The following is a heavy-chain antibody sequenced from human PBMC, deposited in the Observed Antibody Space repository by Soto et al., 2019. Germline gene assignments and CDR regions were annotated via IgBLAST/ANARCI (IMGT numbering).Heavy chain of an antibody. CDR3: AKVVVGATSHSDFDS. Sequence: QVQLQESGPGLVRPSETLSLTCTVSGGSIANNNYFWGWIRQPPGKGLEWIGSAAYSGGTYKNPSLKSRLTISVDTSKNQFSLKLTSVTAADTAVYYCAKVVVGATSHSDFDSWGQGTLVTVSS. D-gene: IGHD2-15*01. CDR2: AAYSGGT. CDR1: GGSIANNNYF. J-gene: IGHJ4*02. V-gene: IGHV4-39*01.